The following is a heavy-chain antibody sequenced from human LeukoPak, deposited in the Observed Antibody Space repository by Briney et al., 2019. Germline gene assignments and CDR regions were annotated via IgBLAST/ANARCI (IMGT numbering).Heavy chain of an antibody. J-gene: IGHJ5*02. CDR2: ISSSSSYI. CDR3: IRDFRSADL. CDR1: GFTFSSYS. Sequence: GGSLRLSCAASGFTFSSYSMNWVRQAPGKGLEWVSSISSSSSYIYYADSVKGRFTISRDNAKNTVYLEMNSLSVEDTATYYCIRDFRSADLWGQGTLVTVTS. V-gene: IGHV3-21*01.